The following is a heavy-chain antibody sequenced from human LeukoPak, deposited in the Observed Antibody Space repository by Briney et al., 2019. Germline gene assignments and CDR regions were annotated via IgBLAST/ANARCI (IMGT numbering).Heavy chain of an antibody. V-gene: IGHV1-69*13. J-gene: IGHJ4*02. Sequence: SVKVSCKASGDTFSSYAISWVRQAPGQGLEWMGGIIPIFGTANYAQKLQDRVTITADESTSTAYMELSSLRSEDTAVYYCARGGITLVRGVITPYYFDYWGQGTLVTVSS. CDR2: IIPIFGTA. CDR1: GDTFSSYA. CDR3: ARGGITLVRGVITPYYFDY. D-gene: IGHD3-10*01.